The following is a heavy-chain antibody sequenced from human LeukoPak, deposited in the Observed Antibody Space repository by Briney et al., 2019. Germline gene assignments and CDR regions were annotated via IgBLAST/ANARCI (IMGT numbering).Heavy chain of an antibody. D-gene: IGHD6-13*01. Sequence: GRSLRLSCAASGFTFDDYAMHWVRQAPGKGLEWVSGISWNSGSIGYADSVKGRFTISRDNAKNSLYLQMNSLRAEDTALYYCAKDTARAAAGPSYGMDVWGQGTTVTVSS. V-gene: IGHV3-9*01. CDR3: AKDTARAAAGPSYGMDV. J-gene: IGHJ6*02. CDR2: ISWNSGSI. CDR1: GFTFDDYA.